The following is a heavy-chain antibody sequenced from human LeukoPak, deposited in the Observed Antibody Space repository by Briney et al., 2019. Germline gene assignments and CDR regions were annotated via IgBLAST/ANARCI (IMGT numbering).Heavy chain of an antibody. D-gene: IGHD2-21*01. V-gene: IGHV3-20*04. CDR2: INWNGGST. J-gene: IGHJ4*02. CDR3: ARAFKYSMSGYYFDY. Sequence: GGSLRLSCAASGFIFDDYGMSWVRQAPGKGLEWVSGINWNGGSTGYGDSVKGRFTISRDNAKNSLYLQMNGLRAEDTALYYCARAFKYSMSGYYFDYWGQGTLVTVSS. CDR1: GFIFDDYG.